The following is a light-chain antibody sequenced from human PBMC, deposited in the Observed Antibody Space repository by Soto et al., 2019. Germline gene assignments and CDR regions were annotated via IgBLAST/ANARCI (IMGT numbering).Light chain of an antibody. CDR3: IAYRSGTTLV. CDR1: SSDVGGYNY. V-gene: IGLV2-14*01. CDR2: EVT. Sequence: QSVLTQPASVSGSPGQSISISCTGTSSDVGGYNYVSWYQQHPGKAPKLIIYEVTNRPTGVSNRFSGSKSGNTATLTISWLQAEAESDYYCIAYRSGTTLVFGGGTKLTVL. J-gene: IGLJ3*02.